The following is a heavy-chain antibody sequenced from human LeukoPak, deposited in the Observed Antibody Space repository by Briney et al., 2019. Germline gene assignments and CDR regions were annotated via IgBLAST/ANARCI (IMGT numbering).Heavy chain of an antibody. CDR1: GFTFSGSA. CDR2: ISGSGGST. J-gene: IGHJ4*02. V-gene: IGHV3-23*01. D-gene: IGHD6-13*01. Sequence: GGSLRLSCTASGFTFSGSAMHWVRQAPGKGLEWVSGISGSGGSTYYADSVKGRFTISRDNSKNTLYLQMNSLRAEDTAVYYCASPGYSSSWTYWGQGTLVTVSS. CDR3: ASPGYSSSWTY.